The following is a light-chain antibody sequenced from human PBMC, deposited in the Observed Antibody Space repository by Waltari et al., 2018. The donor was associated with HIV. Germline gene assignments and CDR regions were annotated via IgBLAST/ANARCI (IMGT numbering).Light chain of an antibody. Sequence: QSALTQPASVSGSPGHAITISCTGTSSVCGGYIYVAWYQQHPGKAPKRMIYEVSNRPSGVSNRFSGSKSGNTASLTISGLQAEDEADYYCSSYTSSSTWVFGGGTKLTVL. CDR3: SSYTSSSTWV. J-gene: IGLJ3*02. CDR2: EVS. V-gene: IGLV2-14*01. CDR1: SSVCGGYIY.